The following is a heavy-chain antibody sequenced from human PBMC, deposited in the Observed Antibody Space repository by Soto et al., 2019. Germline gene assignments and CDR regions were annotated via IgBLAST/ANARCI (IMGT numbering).Heavy chain of an antibody. CDR1: GGTFSSYA. CDR3: ARGDFWSGYYISYYYGMDV. CDR2: IIPIFGTA. V-gene: IGHV1-69*13. Sequence: GASVKVSCKASGGTFSSYAISWVRQAPGQGLEWMGGIIPIFGTANYAQKFQGRVTITADESTSTAYMELSSLRSEDTAVYYCARGDFWSGYYISYYYGMDVWGQGTTVTVYS. J-gene: IGHJ6*02. D-gene: IGHD3-3*01.